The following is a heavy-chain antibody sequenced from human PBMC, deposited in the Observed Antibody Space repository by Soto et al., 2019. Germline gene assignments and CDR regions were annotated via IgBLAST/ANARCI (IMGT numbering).Heavy chain of an antibody. D-gene: IGHD3-22*01. J-gene: IGHJ5*02. CDR1: GDSGSNNRAA. V-gene: IGHV6-1*01. CDR2: TYYRSKWYN. Sequence: SQTLSVTCATSGDSGSNNRAAWNCIKQSTSRGLEWLGRTYYRSKWYNDYAVSVKSRITINPDTSKNQFSLQLNSVTPEDTAVYYCARDYYLSGPWGSTWFDPWGQGTLVTVSS. CDR3: ARDYYLSGPWGSTWFDP.